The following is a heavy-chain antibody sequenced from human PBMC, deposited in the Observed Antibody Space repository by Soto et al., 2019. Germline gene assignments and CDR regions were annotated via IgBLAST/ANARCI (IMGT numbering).Heavy chain of an antibody. D-gene: IGHD3-10*01. V-gene: IGHV2-5*02. CDR3: AHSHYYGSGNLGMDV. CDR2: IYGVDDK. CDR1: GFSLTTSGVC. Sequence: QITLKESGPTLVKPTQTLTLTCTFSGFSLTTSGVCVGWIRQPPGKALEWLALIYGVDDKRYSPSLKSRLTTTGDTSKNQVVLTMTNMDPVDTATYYCAHSHYYGSGNLGMDVWGQGTTVTVSS. J-gene: IGHJ6*02.